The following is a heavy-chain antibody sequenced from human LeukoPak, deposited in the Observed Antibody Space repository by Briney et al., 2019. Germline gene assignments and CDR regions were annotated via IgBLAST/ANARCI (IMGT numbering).Heavy chain of an antibody. J-gene: IGHJ4*02. CDR1: GGSISSSSYY. CDR3: ARTYYDILTGYSNYPFDY. CDR2: IYYSGST. D-gene: IGHD3-9*01. V-gene: IGHV4-39*01. Sequence: PSETLSLTCTVSGGSISSSSYYWGWIRQPPGKGLEWIGSIYYSGSTYYNPSLKSRVTISVDTSKNQFSLKLSSVTAADTAVYYCARTYYDILTGYSNYPFDYWGQGTLVTVSS.